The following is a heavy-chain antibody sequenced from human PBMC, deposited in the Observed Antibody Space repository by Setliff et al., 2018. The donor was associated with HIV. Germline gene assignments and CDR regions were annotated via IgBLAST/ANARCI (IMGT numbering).Heavy chain of an antibody. D-gene: IGHD6-13*01. CDR2: IYHSGST. CDR3: ARHRDPPGTSWIYYYYYMDL. V-gene: IGHV4-4*02. CDR1: GGSISNSNW. J-gene: IGHJ6*03. Sequence: SETLSLTCAVSGGSISNSNWWSWVRQPPGKGLEWIGQIYHSGSTKYNPSPKSRVTISVDTSKNQFSLKVSSVTAADTAVYYCARHRDPPGTSWIYYYYYMDLWGAGTTVTVSS.